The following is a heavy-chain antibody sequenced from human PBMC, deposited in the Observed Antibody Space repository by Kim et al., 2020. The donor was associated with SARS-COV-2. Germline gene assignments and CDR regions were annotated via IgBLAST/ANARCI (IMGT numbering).Heavy chain of an antibody. J-gene: IGHJ2*01. Sequence: SETLSLTCTVSGGSISSSSYYWGWIRQPPGKGLEWIGSIYYSGSTYYNPSLKSLVTISVDTSKNQFSLKLSSVTAADTAVYYCARLRPLFWYFDLWGRGTLVTVSS. CDR2: IYYSGST. CDR3: ARLRPLFWYFDL. D-gene: IGHD3-10*01. V-gene: IGHV4-39*01. CDR1: GGSISSSSYY.